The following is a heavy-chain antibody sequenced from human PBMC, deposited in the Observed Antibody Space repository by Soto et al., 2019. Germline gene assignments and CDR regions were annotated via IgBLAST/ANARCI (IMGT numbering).Heavy chain of an antibody. V-gene: IGHV4-34*01. Sequence: SETLSLTCAVYGGSFSGYYWSWIRQPPGKGLEWIGEINHSGSTNYNPSLKSRVTISVDTSKNQFSLKLSSVTAADTAVYYCARGRTTGTTFNWFDPWGQGTLVTVSS. CDR1: GGSFSGYY. D-gene: IGHD1-1*01. CDR3: ARGRTTGTTFNWFDP. CDR2: INHSGST. J-gene: IGHJ5*02.